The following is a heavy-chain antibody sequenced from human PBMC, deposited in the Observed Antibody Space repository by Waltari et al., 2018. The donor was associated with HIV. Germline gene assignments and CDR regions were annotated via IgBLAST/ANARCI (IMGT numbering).Heavy chain of an antibody. V-gene: IGHV4-34*02. J-gene: IGHJ6*02. CDR2: IDQSGTT. Sequence: QVELKQWGAGLVKTSETLSLTCLVSGGSFNGFYWTWVRHSPGKGLEWIGEIDQSGTTGFDPHRKRRFTMALDTSRSPFALTLSPVTPADTAVYYGARGASVRVFRGRTYFNSSLDVWGQGTTVIVSS. CDR1: GGSFNGFY. D-gene: IGHD2-8*02. CDR3: ARGASVRVFRGRTYFNSSLDV.